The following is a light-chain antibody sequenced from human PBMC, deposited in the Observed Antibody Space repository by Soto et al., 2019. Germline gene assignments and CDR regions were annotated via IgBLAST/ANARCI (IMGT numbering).Light chain of an antibody. V-gene: IGKV3-20*01. J-gene: IGKJ1*01. CDR3: QQYGDSPQT. CDR1: QSVSSSY. CDR2: GAS. Sequence: EIVLTQSPGTLSLSPGERATLSCRASQSVSSSYLAWYQQKPGQAPRLLIYGASSRATVIPDRFSGSGSGTDFTLTISRLEPEDFAAYYCQQYGDSPQTFGPGTKVDIK.